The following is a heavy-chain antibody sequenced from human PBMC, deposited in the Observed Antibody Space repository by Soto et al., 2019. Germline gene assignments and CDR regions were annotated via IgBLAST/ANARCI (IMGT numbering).Heavy chain of an antibody. J-gene: IGHJ5*02. CDR1: GFTFSSYS. D-gene: IGHD2-2*01. CDR3: ARASSVVPAANWFDP. V-gene: IGHV3-21*01. CDR2: ISSSSSYI. Sequence: GGSLRLSCAASGFTFSSYSMNWVRQAPGKGLEWVSSISSSSSYIYYADSVKGRFTISRDNAKNSLYLQMNSLRAEDTAVYYCARASSVVPAANWFDPWGQGTLVTVSS.